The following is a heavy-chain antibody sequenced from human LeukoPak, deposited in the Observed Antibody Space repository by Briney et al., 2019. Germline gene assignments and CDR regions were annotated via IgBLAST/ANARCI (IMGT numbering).Heavy chain of an antibody. J-gene: IGHJ4*02. CDR1: GGSISSYY. Sequence: SETLSLTCTVSGGSISSYYWSWIRQPPGKGPEWIGYIYYSGSTNYNPSLKSRVTISVDTSKNQFSLKLSSVTAADTAVYYCARHVHSSSPFDYWGQGTLVTVSS. CDR2: IYYSGST. CDR3: ARHVHSSSPFDY. D-gene: IGHD6-6*01. V-gene: IGHV4-59*08.